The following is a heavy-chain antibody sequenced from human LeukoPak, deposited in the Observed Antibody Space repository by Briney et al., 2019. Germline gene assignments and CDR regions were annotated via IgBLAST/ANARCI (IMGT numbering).Heavy chain of an antibody. CDR1: GGSFSGYY. CDR2: INHSGST. D-gene: IGHD6-13*01. J-gene: IGHJ4*02. Sequence: SETLSLTCAVYGGSFSGYYWSWIRQPPGKGLEWIGEINHSGSTNYNPSLKSRVTISVDTSKNQFSLKLSSVTAAGTAVYYCARRPFVWWQQLVFGEYYFDYWGQGTLVTVSS. CDR3: ARRPFVWWQQLVFGEYYFDY. V-gene: IGHV4-34*01.